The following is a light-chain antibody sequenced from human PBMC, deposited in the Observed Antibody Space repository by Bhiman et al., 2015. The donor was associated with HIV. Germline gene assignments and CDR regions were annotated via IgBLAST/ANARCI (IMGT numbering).Light chain of an antibody. Sequence: QSALTQPASVSGSPGQSLTISCSGTSSDVGTYNYVSWYQQHPGKAPKVMIYDVSKRPSGVSNRFSGSKSANTASLTISGLQAEDEADYYCSSYASSSTLVFGGGTQLTVL. CDR3: SSYASSSTLV. J-gene: IGLJ2*01. CDR2: DVS. CDR1: SSDVGTYNY. V-gene: IGLV2-14*01.